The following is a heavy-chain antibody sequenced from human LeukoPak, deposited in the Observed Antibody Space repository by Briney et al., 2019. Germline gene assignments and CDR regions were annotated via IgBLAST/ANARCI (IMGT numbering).Heavy chain of an antibody. CDR2: ISSISSYI. Sequence: GGSLGPSFSASGFPFNSYSMNWVRPAPGKGLEWVSSISSISSYIYHADSVKGRFTISRDNAKNSLYLQMNSLRAEDTAVYYCARDLRLDYWGQGTLVTVSS. CDR1: GFPFNSYS. J-gene: IGHJ4*02. CDR3: ARDLRLDY. V-gene: IGHV3-21*01.